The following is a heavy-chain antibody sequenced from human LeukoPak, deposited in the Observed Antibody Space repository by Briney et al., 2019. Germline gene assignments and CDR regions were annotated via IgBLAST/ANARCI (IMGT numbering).Heavy chain of an antibody. CDR3: ARDGMADDYSNPSGFDY. J-gene: IGHJ4*02. D-gene: IGHD4-11*01. Sequence: GGSLRLSCAASGFTFSSYWMNWVRQAPGKGLVWVSRIASDGSSTTYADSVKGRFSISRDNSKNTLYLQMNSLRAEDTAVYYCARDGMADDYSNPSGFDYWGQGTLVTVSS. CDR2: IASDGSST. CDR1: GFTFSSYW. V-gene: IGHV3-74*01.